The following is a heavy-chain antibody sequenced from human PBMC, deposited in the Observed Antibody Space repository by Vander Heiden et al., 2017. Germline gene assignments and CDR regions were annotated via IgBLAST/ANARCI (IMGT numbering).Heavy chain of an antibody. V-gene: IGHV5-51*01. CDR3: ARLDSMGYDAERGMDV. D-gene: IGHD3-3*01. CDR1: GYSFTSYW. J-gene: IGHJ6*02. Sequence: EVQLVQSGAEVKKPGESLKISCKGSGYSFTSYWTGWVRQMPGKGLECMWIIYPGDSDTRYSPSFQGQVTISADKSISTAYLQWSRLKASDTDMYYCARLDSMGYDAERGMDVWGQGTTVTVSS. CDR2: IYPGDSDT.